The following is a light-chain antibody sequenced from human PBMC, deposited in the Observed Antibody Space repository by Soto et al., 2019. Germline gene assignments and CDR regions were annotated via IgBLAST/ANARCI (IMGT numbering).Light chain of an antibody. CDR2: AAS. Sequence: DIQLTQSPSFLSASVGDRVTITCRASQGISNYLAWYQQRPGKAPKLLIYAASTLQTGVPSRFSGSGSGTEFTLTISSLQPEDFATYHCQQLTSYPRSTFGQGTRLENK. V-gene: IGKV1-9*01. J-gene: IGKJ5*01. CDR3: QQLTSYPRST. CDR1: QGISNY.